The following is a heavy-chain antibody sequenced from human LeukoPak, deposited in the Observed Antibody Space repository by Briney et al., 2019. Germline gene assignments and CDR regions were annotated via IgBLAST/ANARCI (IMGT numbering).Heavy chain of an antibody. CDR1: GGSVSSGSYY. Sequence: SETLSLTCTVSGGSVSSGSYYWSWIRQPPGKGLEWIGYIYYSGSTNYNPSLKSRVTISVDTSKNQFSLKLSSVTAEDTAVYYCARVRLGFDYWGQGTLVTVSS. CDR2: IYYSGST. J-gene: IGHJ4*02. D-gene: IGHD6-19*01. CDR3: ARVRLGFDY. V-gene: IGHV4-61*01.